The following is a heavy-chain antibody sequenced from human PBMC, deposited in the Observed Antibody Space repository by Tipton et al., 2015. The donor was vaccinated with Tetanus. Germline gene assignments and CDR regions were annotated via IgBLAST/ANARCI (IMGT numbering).Heavy chain of an antibody. D-gene: IGHD3-22*01. CDR2: LYFSGST. CDR1: GGSISSPYCY. V-gene: IGHV4-39*01. J-gene: IGHJ3*02. Sequence: TLSLTCTVSGGSISSPYCYWGWVRQPPGKGLEWIESLYFSGSTYYNPSLKSRVAISVDTSKIQFSLKVSSVTAADTAVYYCARLSSSANDAHAFDIWGQGTMVTVSS. CDR3: ARLSSSANDAHAFDI.